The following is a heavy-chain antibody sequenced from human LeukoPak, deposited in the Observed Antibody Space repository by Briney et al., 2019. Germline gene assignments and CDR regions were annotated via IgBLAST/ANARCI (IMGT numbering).Heavy chain of an antibody. CDR1: ELTSSTSW. D-gene: IGHD1-7*01. J-gene: IGHJ4*02. CDR2: TKQDGSEK. CDR3: VGWGISGITNH. Sequence: GGSLRLSCAASELTSSTSWMSWVRQAPGKGLEWVAQTKQDGSEKYYVDSVKGRFTTSRDRNSLFLQMNSVRAEDTAVYYCVGWGISGITNHWGQGTLVTVSS. V-gene: IGHV3-7*01.